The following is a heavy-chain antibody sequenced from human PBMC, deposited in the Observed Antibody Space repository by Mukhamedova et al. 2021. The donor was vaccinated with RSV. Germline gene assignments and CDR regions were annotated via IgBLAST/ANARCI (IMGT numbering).Heavy chain of an antibody. J-gene: IGHJ3*02. D-gene: IGHD3-10*01. CDR3: ARDQSPLMVRGDAFDI. V-gene: IGHV1-69*10. Sequence: GQGLEWMGGIIPILGIANYAQKFQGRVTITADESTSTAYMELSSLRSEDTAVYYCARDQSPLMVRGDAFDIWGQGTMVTVSS. CDR2: IIPILGIA.